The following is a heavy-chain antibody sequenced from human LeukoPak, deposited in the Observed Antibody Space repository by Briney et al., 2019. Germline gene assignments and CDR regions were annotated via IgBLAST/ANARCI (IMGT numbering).Heavy chain of an antibody. CDR3: AKLDIVTIPNEVLDY. D-gene: IGHD2-2*03. Sequence: GGSLRLSCAASGFTFSSYGMHWVRQAPGKGLEWVAVISYDGSNKYYADSVKGRFTISRDNSKNTLYLQMNSLRAEDTAVYYCAKLDIVTIPNEVLDYWGQGTLVTVSS. CDR1: GFTFSSYG. J-gene: IGHJ4*02. V-gene: IGHV3-30*18. CDR2: ISYDGSNK.